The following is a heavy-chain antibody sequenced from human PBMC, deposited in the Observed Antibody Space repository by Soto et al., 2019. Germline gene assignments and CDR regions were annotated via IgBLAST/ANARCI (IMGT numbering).Heavy chain of an antibody. CDR3: ARWGVAALYGMDV. J-gene: IGHJ6*02. CDR1: GYSFTSHW. Sequence: PGESLKISCKGSGYSFTSHWISWVRQMPGKGLEWMGRIDPGDSDTRYSPSFQGQVTISADKSISTAYLQWSSLKASDTAMYYCARWGVAALYGMDVWGQGTTVTVSS. CDR2: IDPGDSDT. V-gene: IGHV5-51*01. D-gene: IGHD2-15*01.